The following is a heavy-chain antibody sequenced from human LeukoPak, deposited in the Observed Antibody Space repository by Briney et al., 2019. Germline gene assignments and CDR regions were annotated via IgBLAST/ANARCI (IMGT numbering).Heavy chain of an antibody. CDR3: ARDAQYCSSTSCYVRYGMDV. J-gene: IGHJ6*02. CDR2: IYYSGST. Sequence: PSETLSLTCTVSGSSISSYYWSWIRQPPGKGLEWIGYIYYSGSTNYNPSLKSRVTISVDTSKNQFSLKLSSVTAADTAVYYCARDAQYCSSTSCYVRYGMDVWGQGTTVTVSS. V-gene: IGHV4-59*01. D-gene: IGHD2-2*01. CDR1: GSSISSYY.